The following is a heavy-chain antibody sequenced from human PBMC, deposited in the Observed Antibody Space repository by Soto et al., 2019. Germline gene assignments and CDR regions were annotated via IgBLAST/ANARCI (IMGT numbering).Heavy chain of an antibody. CDR1: GFTFDGYA. D-gene: IGHD3-9*01. CDR2: INWNGGTT. CDR3: VRDTYDTGPL. J-gene: IGHJ4*02. V-gene: IGHV3-20*04. Sequence: GGSLRLSCAASGFTFDGYAMSWVRQVPGKGLEWVSGINWNGGTTGYADSVKGRFTISRDNAKNTLHLQMNSLRAEDTALYYCVRDTYDTGPLWGQGTLVTVSS.